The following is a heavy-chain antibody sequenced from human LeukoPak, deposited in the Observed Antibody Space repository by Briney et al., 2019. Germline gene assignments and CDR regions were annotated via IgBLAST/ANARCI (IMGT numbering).Heavy chain of an antibody. CDR3: ARQRRIAAAGPTFRAPDY. V-gene: IGHV4-39*01. D-gene: IGHD6-13*01. J-gene: IGHJ4*02. CDR1: DGSPSSSLNY. Sequence: PGTPSLTSTVSDGSPSSSLNYSGWIRQPPGKWLEWIGSIYYSGSTYYNPSLKSGATISVSTSMNQFSLKLTSVTAADTALYNSARQRRIAAAGPTFRAPDYWGQGTLVTVSS. CDR2: IYYSGST.